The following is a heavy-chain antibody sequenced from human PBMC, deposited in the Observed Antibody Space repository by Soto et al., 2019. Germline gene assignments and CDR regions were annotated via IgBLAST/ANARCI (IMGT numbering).Heavy chain of an antibody. J-gene: IGHJ6*02. CDR3: ARQGESSGSYYYGMDV. CDR1: GGTFSSYT. D-gene: IGHD3-22*01. CDR2: IIPIFGTA. Sequence: QVQLVQSGAEVKRPGSSVKVSCKASGGTFSSYTISWVRQAPGQGLEWMGGIIPIFGTANYAQRFQGRVTITADESTSTAYMELSSLRSEDTAVYYCARQGESSGSYYYGMDVWGQGTTVIFSS. V-gene: IGHV1-69*12.